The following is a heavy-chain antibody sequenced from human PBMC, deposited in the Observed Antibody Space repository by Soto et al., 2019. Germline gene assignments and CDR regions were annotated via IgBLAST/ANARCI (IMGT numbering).Heavy chain of an antibody. V-gene: IGHV3-23*01. Sequence: GGSLRLSCVASGFTFSAYAMSWVRQPPGKGLEWVSGIRNGGTSKYYADSVKGRFTVSRDNSKNTLYLQMHSLRVEETDIYYCAKVRPLYFYDSAGYQHDYWGQGVMVTVSS. CDR3: AKVRPLYFYDSAGYQHDY. CDR1: GFTFSAYA. D-gene: IGHD3-22*01. J-gene: IGHJ4*02. CDR2: IRNGGTSK.